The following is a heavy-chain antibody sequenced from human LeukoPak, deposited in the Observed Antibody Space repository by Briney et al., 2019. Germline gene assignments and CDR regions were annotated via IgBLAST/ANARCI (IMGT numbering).Heavy chain of an antibody. D-gene: IGHD3-10*01. Sequence: GGSLRLSCAASGFTFSNAWMYWVRQAPGKGLEWVGRIKSKISGGTTDYAAPVKGRFTISKDDSKNTLYLQMSSLKTEDTAVYYCTADAPYYYGSGTKTDAFDLWGQGTMVTVSS. CDR3: TADAPYYYGSGTKTDAFDL. J-gene: IGHJ3*01. CDR2: IKSKISGGTT. CDR1: GFTFSNAW. V-gene: IGHV3-15*01.